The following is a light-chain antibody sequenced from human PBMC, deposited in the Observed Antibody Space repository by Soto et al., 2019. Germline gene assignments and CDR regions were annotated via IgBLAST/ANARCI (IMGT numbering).Light chain of an antibody. CDR3: SSYASNTNLV. J-gene: IGLJ2*01. CDR1: SSDVGGYRY. Sequence: QSALTQPASVSGSPGQSITISCTGTSSDVGGYRYVSWYQQFPGQAPKLIIYEVNNRPSGVSNRFSGSKSGNTASLVISGLQADDEADYYCSSYASNTNLVFGGGTKLTVL. CDR2: EVN. V-gene: IGLV2-14*01.